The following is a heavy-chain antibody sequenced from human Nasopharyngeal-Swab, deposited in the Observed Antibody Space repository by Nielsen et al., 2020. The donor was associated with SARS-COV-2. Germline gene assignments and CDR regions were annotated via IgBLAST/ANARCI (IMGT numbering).Heavy chain of an antibody. V-gene: IGHV3-23*01. CDR1: GFTFSNYA. CDR2: ISGSGGIS. J-gene: IGHJ4*02. D-gene: IGHD3-9*01. Sequence: GGSLRLSCAASGFTFSNYAMTWVRQAPGKGLEWVSVISGSGGISHYADSVKGRFTISRDNSKKTLYLQMNSLRVEDTAVYYCARDHDWFDFWGQGILVTVSS. CDR3: ARDHDWFDF.